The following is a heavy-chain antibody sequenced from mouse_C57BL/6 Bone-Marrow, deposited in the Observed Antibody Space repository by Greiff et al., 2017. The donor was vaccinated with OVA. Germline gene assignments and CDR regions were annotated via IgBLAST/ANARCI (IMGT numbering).Heavy chain of an antibody. CDR2: ISSGGSYT. V-gene: IGHV5-6*01. D-gene: IGHD2-3*01. J-gene: IGHJ3*01. Sequence: EVQVVESGGDLVKPGGSLKLSCAASGFTFSSYGMSWVRQTPDKRLEWVATISSGGSYTYYPDSVKGRFTISRDNAKNTLYLQMSSLKSEDTAMYYCASPYDGYGGFAYWGQGTLVTVSA. CDR1: GFTFSSYG. CDR3: ASPYDGYGGFAY.